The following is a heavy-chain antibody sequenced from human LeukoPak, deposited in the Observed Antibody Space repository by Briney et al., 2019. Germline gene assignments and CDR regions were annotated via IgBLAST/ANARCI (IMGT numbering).Heavy chain of an antibody. V-gene: IGHV4-59*08. CDR1: GGSISNYY. Sequence: SETLSLTCTVSGGSISNYYWSWIRQPPGKELEWIGYIYYSWSTNYNPSLKSRVTISVDTSKNQFSLKLSSVTAADTAVYYCASHVSYAFDIWGQGTMVTVSS. J-gene: IGHJ3*02. CDR3: ASHVSYAFDI. CDR2: IYYSWST.